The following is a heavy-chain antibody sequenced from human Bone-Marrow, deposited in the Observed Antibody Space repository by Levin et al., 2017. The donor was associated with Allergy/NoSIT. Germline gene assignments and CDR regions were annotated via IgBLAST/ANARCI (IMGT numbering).Heavy chain of an antibody. J-gene: IGHJ4*02. CDR3: ARDGVAGPLFDY. CDR1: GGSISSYY. CDR2: IYYSGST. V-gene: IGHV4-59*01. Sequence: SQTLSLTCTVSGGSISSYYWSWIRQPPGKGLEWIGYIYYSGSTNYNPSLKSRVTISVDTSKNQFSLKLSSVTAADTAVYYCARDGVAGPLFDYWGQGTLVTVSS. D-gene: IGHD6-19*01.